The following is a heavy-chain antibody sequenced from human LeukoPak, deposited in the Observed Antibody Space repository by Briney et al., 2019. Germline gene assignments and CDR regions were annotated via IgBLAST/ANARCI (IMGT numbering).Heavy chain of an antibody. CDR3: ASSLDYGGNPGAFDI. J-gene: IGHJ3*02. CDR1: GFTFSSYS. Sequence: GGSLRLSCAASGFTFSSYSMNWVRQAPGKGLEWVSSISSSSSYIYYADSVKGRSTISRDNAKNSLYLQMNSLRAEDTAVYYCASSLDYGGNPGAFDIWGQGTMVTVSS. D-gene: IGHD4-23*01. V-gene: IGHV3-21*01. CDR2: ISSSSSYI.